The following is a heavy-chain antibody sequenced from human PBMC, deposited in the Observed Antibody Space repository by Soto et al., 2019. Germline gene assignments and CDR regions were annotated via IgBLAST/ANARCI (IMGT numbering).Heavy chain of an antibody. CDR2: FSGGGGST. CDR1: GFTFSSYA. D-gene: IGHD6-13*01. J-gene: IGHJ4*02. V-gene: IGHV3-23*01. CDR3: AKSYSSNWYDYFDY. Sequence: PGGSLRLSCAASGFTFSSYAMSWVRQAPGKGLAWVSAFSGGGGSTYYADSVKGRVSISRDNSKNTLYLQMNSLRAEDTAVYFCAKSYSSNWYDYFDYWGQGIVVTVSS.